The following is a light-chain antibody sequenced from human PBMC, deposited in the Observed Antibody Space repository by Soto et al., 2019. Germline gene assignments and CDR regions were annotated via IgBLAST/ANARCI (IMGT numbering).Light chain of an antibody. Sequence: QSALTQPASVSGSPGQSITNSCTGTSSDVGGYNYVSWYQQHPGKAPKLMIYDVTNRPSGVSNRFSGSKSGNTASLTISGLQPEDEADYYCSSYTSSSSVIFGGGTKLTVL. CDR3: SSYTSSSSVI. J-gene: IGLJ2*01. CDR2: DVT. V-gene: IGLV2-14*03. CDR1: SSDVGGYNY.